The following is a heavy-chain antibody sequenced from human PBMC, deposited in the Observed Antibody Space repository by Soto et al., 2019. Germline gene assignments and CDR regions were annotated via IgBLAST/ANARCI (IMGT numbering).Heavy chain of an antibody. V-gene: IGHV3-30*03. J-gene: IGHJ4*02. CDR2: ISGDGINT. D-gene: IGHD1-26*01. Sequence: QIPLVESGGDVVQPGKSLRLSCAASGFNFGLFGMHWVLQAPGKGLEWVAFISGDGINTQYADCVRGRFTLSRDYSRKTMYLQMDSLRDEDTALYYCARGNLSFDFDSWGLGTLVTVSS. CDR3: ARGNLSFDFDS. CDR1: GFNFGLFG.